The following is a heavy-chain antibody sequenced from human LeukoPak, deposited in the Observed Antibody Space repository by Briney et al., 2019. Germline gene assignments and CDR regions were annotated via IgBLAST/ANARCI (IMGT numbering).Heavy chain of an antibody. D-gene: IGHD2-21*02. CDR1: GGTFSSYA. Sequence: SVKVSCKASGGTFSSYAISWVRQAPGQGLEWMGGIIPIFGTANYAQKFQGRVTITADESTSTAYMELSSLRSEDTAVYYCARALYCRGDCYGSLLSWGQGTLVTVSS. V-gene: IGHV1-69*13. J-gene: IGHJ4*02. CDR3: ARALYCRGDCYGSLLS. CDR2: IIPIFGTA.